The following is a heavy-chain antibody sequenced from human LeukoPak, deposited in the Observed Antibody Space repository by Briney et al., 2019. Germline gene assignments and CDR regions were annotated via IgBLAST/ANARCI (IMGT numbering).Heavy chain of an antibody. V-gene: IGHV3-30-3*01. D-gene: IGHD3-22*01. CDR2: ISYDGSNK. J-gene: IGHJ4*02. Sequence: GGSLRLSCAASGFTFSRNAMSWVRQAPGKGLEWVAVISYDGSNKYYADSVKGRFTISRDNSKNTLYLQMNSLRAEDTAVYYCAREGMDYDSSGPIDYWGQGTLVTVSS. CDR3: AREGMDYDSSGPIDY. CDR1: GFTFSRNA.